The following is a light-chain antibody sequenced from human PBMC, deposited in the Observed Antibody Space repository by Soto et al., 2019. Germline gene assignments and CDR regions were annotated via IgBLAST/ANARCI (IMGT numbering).Light chain of an antibody. Sequence: QSALTQPPSASGSPGQSVTISCTGTSSGVGAYNYVSWYQQYPGKAPKLMIYEVSERPSGVPDRFSGSKSGKTASLTVSGLQPEDEADYYCTSYAGSNIWVFGGGTKVTVL. CDR1: SSGVGAYNY. CDR2: EVS. CDR3: TSYAGSNIWV. V-gene: IGLV2-8*01. J-gene: IGLJ3*02.